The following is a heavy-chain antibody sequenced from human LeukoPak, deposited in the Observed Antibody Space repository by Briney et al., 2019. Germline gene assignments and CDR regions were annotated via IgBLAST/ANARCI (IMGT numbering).Heavy chain of an antibody. D-gene: IGHD6-13*01. CDR2: ISSSSSYI. Sequence: PGGSLRLSCAASGFTFSSYSMNWVRQAPGKGLEWVSSISSSSSYIYCADSVKGRFTISRDNAKNSLYLQMNSLRAEDTAVYYCAKGSSSWLAWFDPWGQGTLVTVSS. J-gene: IGHJ5*02. CDR3: AKGSSSWLAWFDP. CDR1: GFTFSSYS. V-gene: IGHV3-21*01.